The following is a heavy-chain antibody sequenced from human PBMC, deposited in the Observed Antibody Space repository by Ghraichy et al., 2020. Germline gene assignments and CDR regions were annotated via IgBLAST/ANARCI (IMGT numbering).Heavy chain of an antibody. CDR2: MNPNSGDT. J-gene: IGHJ6*02. CDR3: ARVRGRGDYYSGMDV. CDR1: GNTFTSYH. V-gene: IGHV1-8*01. Sequence: ASVKVSCKASGNTFTSYHINWVRQATGQGLEWMGWMNPNSGDTGYAQKFQGRVTMTRNTSISTAYMELSSLRSEDTGDYYCARVRGRGDYYSGMDVWGQGSTVTVSS.